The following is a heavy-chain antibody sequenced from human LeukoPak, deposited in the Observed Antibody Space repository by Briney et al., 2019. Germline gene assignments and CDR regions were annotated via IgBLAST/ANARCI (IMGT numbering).Heavy chain of an antibody. J-gene: IGHJ4*02. Sequence: SETLSLTCAVSGGSIISYYWSWIRQPPGKGLEWIGYIYYSGSTNYNPSLKSRVTISVDTSKNQFSLKLSSVTAADTAVYYCARGAYSGYDFLFDYWGQGTLVTVSS. D-gene: IGHD5-12*01. CDR3: ARGAYSGYDFLFDY. CDR2: IYYSGST. CDR1: GGSIISYY. V-gene: IGHV4-59*01.